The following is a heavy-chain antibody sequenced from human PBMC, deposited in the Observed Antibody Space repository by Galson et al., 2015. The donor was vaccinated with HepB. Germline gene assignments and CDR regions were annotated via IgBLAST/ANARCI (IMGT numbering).Heavy chain of an antibody. Sequence: SLRLSCAAPEFTFRNYEMNWVRQAPGKGLQWVSYISSSSSSIYYADSVRGRFTISRDNAKKSLYLQMNSLRVEDTAVYYCARDIRHFDLWGRGTLVTVSS. V-gene: IGHV3-48*03. CDR1: EFTFRNYE. CDR2: ISSSSSSI. CDR3: ARDIRHFDL. D-gene: IGHD2-2*02. J-gene: IGHJ2*01.